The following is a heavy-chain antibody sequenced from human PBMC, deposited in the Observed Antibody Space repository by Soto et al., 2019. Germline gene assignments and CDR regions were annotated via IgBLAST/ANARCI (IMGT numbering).Heavy chain of an antibody. CDR3: ARRERAAGTDWWFDP. Sequence: QLQLQESGPGLVKPSETLSLTCTVSGGSISSSSFHWGWSRQPPGKGLEWIGSIYYGGSTYYSPSLKSRVTISVDTSKNQFSLKLSSVTAADTAVYYCARRERAAGTDWWFDPWGQGTLVTVSS. J-gene: IGHJ5*02. D-gene: IGHD6-13*01. V-gene: IGHV4-39*01. CDR2: IYYGGST. CDR1: GGSISSSSFH.